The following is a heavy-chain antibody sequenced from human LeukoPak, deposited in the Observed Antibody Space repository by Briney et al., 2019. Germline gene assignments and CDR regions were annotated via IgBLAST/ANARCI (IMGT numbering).Heavy chain of an antibody. Sequence: SETLSLTCTVSGGSISSYSWSWIRQSPGKGLEWIASFVTTTRTYNPSFKSRVAMSLDTSKNQFSLSLKSLTTAYSAIYYCARDTSVASGMQHWGRGTLVTVSS. CDR3: ARDTSVASGMQH. CDR2: FVTTTR. J-gene: IGHJ1*01. CDR1: GGSISSYS. V-gene: IGHV4-59*01. D-gene: IGHD6-19*01.